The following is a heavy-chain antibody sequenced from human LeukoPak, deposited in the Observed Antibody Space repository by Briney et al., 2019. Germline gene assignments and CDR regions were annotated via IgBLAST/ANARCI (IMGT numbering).Heavy chain of an antibody. V-gene: IGHV4-59*01. CDR2: IFYIGST. CDR1: GGSITNYY. CDR3: ARWGWYSSSSSYYYYAMDV. J-gene: IGHJ6*02. Sequence: SETLSLTCTVSGGSITNYYWSWIRQPLVKGLELIGYIFYIGSTNYNPSLKSRVTISLDTSNNHFSLKLTSVTAADTAVYYCARWGWYSSSSSYYYYAMDVWGQGTTVTVSS. D-gene: IGHD6-6*01.